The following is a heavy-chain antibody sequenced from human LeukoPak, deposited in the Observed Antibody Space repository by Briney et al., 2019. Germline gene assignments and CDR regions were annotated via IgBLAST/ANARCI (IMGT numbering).Heavy chain of an antibody. CDR3: ARAGGRRATFADY. CDR1: GFTFSSYW. V-gene: IGHV3-7*01. Sequence: GGSLRLSCAASGFTFSSYWMSWVRQASRKGLEWVANIKQDGSEKYYVDSVKGRFTISRDNAKTSLYLQMNSVGAEDTAVYYCARAGGRRATFADYWGQGTLVTVSS. D-gene: IGHD1-26*01. J-gene: IGHJ4*02. CDR2: IKQDGSEK.